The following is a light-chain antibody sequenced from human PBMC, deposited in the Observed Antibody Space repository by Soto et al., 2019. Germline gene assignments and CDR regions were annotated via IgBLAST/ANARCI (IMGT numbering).Light chain of an antibody. CDR3: QQHSNWPPLT. CDR1: QSVSSY. Sequence: EIVLTQSPATLSLSPGERATLSCRASQSVSSYLAWYQQKPGQAHRLLIYDASNRATGIPARFSGSGSGTDFTLTISSLEPEDFGVYYGQQHSNWPPLTFGGGTKVEIK. CDR2: DAS. J-gene: IGKJ4*01. V-gene: IGKV3-11*01.